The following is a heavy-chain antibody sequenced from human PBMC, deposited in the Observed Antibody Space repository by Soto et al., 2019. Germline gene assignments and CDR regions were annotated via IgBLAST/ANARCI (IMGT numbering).Heavy chain of an antibody. Sequence: DVQLVESGGGLVKPGGSLRLSCAASGFGFSDVWMTWVRQAPGKGLEWVGRIKRKSDGGTIDYAAPVKGRFTISRDDVKKIVFVQMNSLKSEDTALYCCAVDALCSSATCPGALDIWGQGTMVIVSP. J-gene: IGHJ3*02. CDR3: AVDALCSSATCPGALDI. D-gene: IGHD2-2*01. V-gene: IGHV3-15*01. CDR2: IKRKSDGGTI. CDR1: GFGFSDVW.